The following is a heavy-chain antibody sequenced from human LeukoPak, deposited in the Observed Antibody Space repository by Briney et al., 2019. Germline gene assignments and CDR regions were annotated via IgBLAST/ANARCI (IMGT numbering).Heavy chain of an antibody. CDR3: TPRIWASGWSPGNDY. CDR2: IKSKTDGGTT. CDR1: GFTFSSAW. J-gene: IGHJ4*02. D-gene: IGHD6-19*01. V-gene: IGHV3-15*01. Sequence: GGSLRLSCAASGFTFSSAWMSWVRQAPGKGLEWVGRIKSKTDGGTTDYAAPVKGRFTISRDDSKNTLYLQMNSLKTEDTAVYYCTPRIWASGWSPGNDYWGQGTLVTVSS.